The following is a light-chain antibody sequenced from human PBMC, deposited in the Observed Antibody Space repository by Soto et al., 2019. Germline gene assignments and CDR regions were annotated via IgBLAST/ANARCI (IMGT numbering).Light chain of an antibody. CDR1: QSVSSSF. CDR3: QQYGNSPWA. V-gene: IGKV3-20*01. CDR2: GAS. J-gene: IGKJ1*01. Sequence: TQRPGPRSLSQGQKATVSCRGSQSVSSSFLAWYQQKPGQAPRLLIYGASSRATGIPDRFSGSGSGTNFTLTITRLEPEDFAVYYCQQYGNSPWAFGQGTKVDIK.